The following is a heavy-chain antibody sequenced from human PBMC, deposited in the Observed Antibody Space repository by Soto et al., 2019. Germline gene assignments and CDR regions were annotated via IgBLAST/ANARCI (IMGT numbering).Heavy chain of an antibody. D-gene: IGHD3-3*02. J-gene: IGHJ6*01. CDR2: MNPNSGNT. CDR3: ARHYWSGYKRYGMQV. Sequence: ASVKVSCKASGYTFTSYDINWVRQATGQGLEWMGWMNPNSGNTGYAQKFQGRVTMTRNTSISTAYMELSSLRSEDTAVYYCARHYWSGYKRYGMQVLGQGTTVNVSS. V-gene: IGHV1-8*01. CDR1: GYTFTSYD.